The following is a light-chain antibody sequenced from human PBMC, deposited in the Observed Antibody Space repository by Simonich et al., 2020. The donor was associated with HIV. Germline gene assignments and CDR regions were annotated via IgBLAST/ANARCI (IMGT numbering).Light chain of an antibody. CDR2: GAS. CDR1: QRISSN. CDR3: QQYNNWPPVLT. J-gene: IGKJ4*01. Sequence: EIVLTQSPATLSVSPGERATLSCRASQRISSNLVWYQQKYGQAPRLLIYGASTRATGIPARFSGSGSGTDFTLTISSLQSEDFAVYFCQQYNNWPPVLTFGGGTKVEIK. V-gene: IGKV3-15*01.